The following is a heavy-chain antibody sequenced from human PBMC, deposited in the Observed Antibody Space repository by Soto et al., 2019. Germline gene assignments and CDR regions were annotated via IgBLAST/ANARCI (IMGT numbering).Heavy chain of an antibody. V-gene: IGHV1-69*13. Sequence: SVKVSCKASGGTFSSYAISWLRQAPGQGLEWMGGIIPIFGTANYAQKFQGRVTITADESTSTAYMELSSLRSEDTAVYYCARDPGYSSGWYGPHFDYWGQGTLVTVSS. CDR3: ARDPGYSSGWYGPHFDY. CDR2: IIPIFGTA. CDR1: GGTFSSYA. D-gene: IGHD6-19*01. J-gene: IGHJ4*02.